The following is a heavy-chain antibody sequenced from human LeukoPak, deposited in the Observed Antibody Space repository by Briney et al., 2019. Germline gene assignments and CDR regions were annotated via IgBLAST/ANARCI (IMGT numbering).Heavy chain of an antibody. CDR2: ISSSSSTI. J-gene: IGHJ6*02. Sequence: PGGSLRLSCAASGFTFSSYSMNWVRQAPGKGLEWVSYISSSSSTIYYADSLKGRFTISRDNAKNSLYLQMNTLRAEDTAIYYCASSPYGYSSTWWDVWGQGTTVTVSS. CDR1: GFTFSSYS. CDR3: ASSPYGYSSTWWDV. V-gene: IGHV3-48*04. D-gene: IGHD2-2*01.